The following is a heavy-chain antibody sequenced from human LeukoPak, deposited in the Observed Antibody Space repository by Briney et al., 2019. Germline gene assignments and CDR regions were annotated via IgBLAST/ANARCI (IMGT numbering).Heavy chain of an antibody. CDR2: IYHSGST. V-gene: IGHV4-38-2*02. J-gene: IGHJ4*02. CDR1: GHSISSGYY. Sequence: SETLSLTCAVSGHSISSGYYWGWIRQPPGKGLEWIGSIYHSGSTYYNPSLKSRVTISVDTSKNQFSLKLSSVTAADTAVYYCARDQEGITMVRGVAGFDYWGQGTLVTVSS. CDR3: ARDQEGITMVRGVAGFDY. D-gene: IGHD3-10*01.